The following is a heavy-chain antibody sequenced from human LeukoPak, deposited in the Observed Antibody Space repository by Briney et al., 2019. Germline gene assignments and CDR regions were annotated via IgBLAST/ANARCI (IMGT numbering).Heavy chain of an antibody. CDR2: INPNSGGT. CDR1: GYTFTAYY. D-gene: IGHD1-1*01. J-gene: IGHJ5*02. Sequence: GASVKVSCKASGYTFTAYYIHWVRQAPGQGLEWMGWINPNSGGTNYAQKFQGRVTMTRDTSISTAYMELSRLRSDDTAVYYCARPFSLCLEDNCGWFDPWGQGTLVTVSS. CDR3: ARPFSLCLEDNCGWFDP. V-gene: IGHV1-2*02.